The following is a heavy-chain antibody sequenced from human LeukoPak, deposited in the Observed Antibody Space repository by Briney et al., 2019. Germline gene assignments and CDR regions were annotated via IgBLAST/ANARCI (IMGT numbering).Heavy chain of an antibody. J-gene: IGHJ3*02. D-gene: IGHD3-10*01. Sequence: SETLSLTCTVSGGSISSYYWSWIRQPPGKGLEWIGYIYYSGSTNYNPSLKSRVTISVDTSKNQFSLKLSSVTAADTAVYYCARRGPYYSADAFDIWGQGTMVTVSS. V-gene: IGHV4-59*08. CDR1: GGSISSYY. CDR3: ARRGPYYSADAFDI. CDR2: IYYSGST.